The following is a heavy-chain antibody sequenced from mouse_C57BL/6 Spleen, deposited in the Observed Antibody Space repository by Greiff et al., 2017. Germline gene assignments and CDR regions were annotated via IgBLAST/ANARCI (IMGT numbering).Heavy chain of an antibody. CDR2: IDPSDSYT. CDR1: GYTFTSYW. J-gene: IGHJ4*01. D-gene: IGHD2-5*01. V-gene: IGHV1-69*01. Sequence: QVQLQQPGAELVMPGASVKLSCKASGYTFTSYWMHWVKQRPGQGLEWIGEIDPSDSYTNYNQKFKGKSTLTVDKSSSTAYMQLSSLTSEDSAVYYCARSGYSNAMGYWGQGTSVTVSS. CDR3: ARSGYSNAMGY.